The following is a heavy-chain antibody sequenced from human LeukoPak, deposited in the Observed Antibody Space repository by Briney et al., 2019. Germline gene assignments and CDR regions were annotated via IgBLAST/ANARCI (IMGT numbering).Heavy chain of an antibody. V-gene: IGHV4-30-4*01. CDR3: ARGNDFWSGYYIIDY. D-gene: IGHD3-3*01. J-gene: IGHJ4*02. Sequence: PSQTLSLTCTVSGGSISSGDYYWSSIRQPPGKGLEWIGYIYYSGSTYYNPSLKSRVTISVDTSKNQFSLKLSSVTAADTAVYYCARGNDFWSGYYIIDYWGQGTLVTVSS. CDR2: IYYSGST. CDR1: GGSISSGDYY.